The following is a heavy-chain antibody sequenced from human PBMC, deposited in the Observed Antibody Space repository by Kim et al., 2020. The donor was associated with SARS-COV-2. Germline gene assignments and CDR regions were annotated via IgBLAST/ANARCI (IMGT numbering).Heavy chain of an antibody. CDR2: IYPGDSDT. V-gene: IGHV5-51*01. J-gene: IGHJ2*01. Sequence: GESLKISCKGSGYSFTSYWIGWVRQMPGKGLEWMGIIYPGDSDTRYSPSFQGQVTISADKSISTAYLQWSSLKASDTAMYYCARVAILTGYYSVRDPWYFDLWGRGTLVTVSS. D-gene: IGHD3-9*01. CDR3: ARVAILTGYYSVRDPWYFDL. CDR1: GYSFTSYW.